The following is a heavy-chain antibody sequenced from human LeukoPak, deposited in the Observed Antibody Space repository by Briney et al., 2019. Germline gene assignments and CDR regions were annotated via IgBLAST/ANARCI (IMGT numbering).Heavy chain of an antibody. J-gene: IGHJ3*02. V-gene: IGHV4-61*02. CDR1: DDSISSGAYY. CDR2: IYTSGST. D-gene: IGHD4-23*01. Sequence: PSETLSLTCTVSDDSISSGAYYWTWIRQPAGKGLEWIGRIYTSGSTNYNPSLKSRVTISVDTSKNQFSLKLSSVTAADTAVYYCAQTTDYGGNHDAFDIWGQGTMVTVSS. CDR3: AQTTDYGGNHDAFDI.